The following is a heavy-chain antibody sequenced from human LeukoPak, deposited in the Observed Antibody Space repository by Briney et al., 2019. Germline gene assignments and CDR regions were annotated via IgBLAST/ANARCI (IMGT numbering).Heavy chain of an antibody. Sequence: ASVKVSCKASGYTFTGYYMHWVRQAPGQGLGWMGWINPNSGGTNYAQKFQGRVTMTRDTSISTAYMELSRLRSDDTAVYYCARIARGYYDSSGYNYYYYYYMDVWGKGTTVTVSS. V-gene: IGHV1-2*02. J-gene: IGHJ6*03. D-gene: IGHD3-22*01. CDR3: ARIARGYYDSSGYNYYYYYYMDV. CDR2: INPNSGGT. CDR1: GYTFTGYY.